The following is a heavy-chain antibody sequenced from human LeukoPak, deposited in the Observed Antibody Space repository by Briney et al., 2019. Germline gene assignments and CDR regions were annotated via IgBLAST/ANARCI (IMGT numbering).Heavy chain of an antibody. CDR3: ARGGSHFDY. CDR2: IYYSGST. J-gene: IGHJ4*02. CDR1: GGSISSGGYS. V-gene: IGHV4-61*08. Sequence: SQTLSLTCAVSGGSISSGGYSWSWIRQPPGKGLEWIGYIYYSGSTNYNPSLKSRVTISVDTSKNQFSLKLSSVTAADTAVYYCARGGSHFDYWGQGTLVTVSS.